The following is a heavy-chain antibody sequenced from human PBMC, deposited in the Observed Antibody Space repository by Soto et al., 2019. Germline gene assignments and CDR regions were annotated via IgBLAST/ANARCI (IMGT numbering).Heavy chain of an antibody. V-gene: IGHV4-61*01. CDR2: IYYSGST. J-gene: IGHJ6*02. Sequence: QVQLQESGPGLVKPSETLSLTCTVSGGSVSSGSYYWSWIRQPPGKGLEWIGYIYYSGSTNYNPSLKSRVTISVDTSKNQFSLKLSSVTAADTAVYYWARGITMIVIGMDVWGQGTTVTVSS. CDR1: GGSVSSGSYY. D-gene: IGHD3-22*01. CDR3: ARGITMIVIGMDV.